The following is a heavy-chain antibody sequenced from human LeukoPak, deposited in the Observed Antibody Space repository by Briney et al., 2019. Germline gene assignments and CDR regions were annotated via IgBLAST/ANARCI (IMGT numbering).Heavy chain of an antibody. J-gene: IGHJ4*02. Sequence: PGRSLRRSCSASGFTFSSYGMHWVRQAPGKGLEWVAVIWYDGSNKYYADSVKGRFTISRDNSKNTLYLQMNSLRAEDTAVYYCARAPWLGMYYFDYWGQGTLVTVSS. D-gene: IGHD3-10*01. CDR2: IWYDGSNK. CDR3: ARAPWLGMYYFDY. CDR1: GFTFSSYG. V-gene: IGHV3-33*01.